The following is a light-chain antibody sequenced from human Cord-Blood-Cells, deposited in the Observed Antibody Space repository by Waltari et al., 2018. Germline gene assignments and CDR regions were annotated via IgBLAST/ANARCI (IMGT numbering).Light chain of an antibody. CDR2: GKN. Sequence: SSELTQDPAVSVALGQTVRITCQGDSLRSLYASWYQQKPGQAPVLVLYGKNNRPSGIPDRFSGSSSGNTASLTITGAQAEDEADYYCNSRDSSGNHLVFGGGTKLTVL. CDR3: NSRDSSGNHLV. V-gene: IGLV3-19*01. J-gene: IGLJ2*01. CDR1: SLRSLY.